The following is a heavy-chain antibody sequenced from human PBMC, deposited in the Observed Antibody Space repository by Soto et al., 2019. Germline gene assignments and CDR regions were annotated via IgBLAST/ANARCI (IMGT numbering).Heavy chain of an antibody. V-gene: IGHV1-18*01. CDR1: GYTFTSYG. CDR3: ARGRYGDY. Sequence: QVHLVQSGAEVKKPGASVKVSCKCSGYTFTSYGITWVRQAPGQGLGRMGWISSHNDNTDYAQKLQGRVTVTRDTSTSTAYMELRSLRSDDTDVYYCARGRYGDYWGQGALVTVSS. J-gene: IGHJ4*02. CDR2: ISSHNDNT. D-gene: IGHD1-1*01.